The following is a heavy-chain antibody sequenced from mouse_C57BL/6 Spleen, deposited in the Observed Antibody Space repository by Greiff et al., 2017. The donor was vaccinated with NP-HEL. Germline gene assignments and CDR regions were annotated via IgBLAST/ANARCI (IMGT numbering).Heavy chain of an antibody. V-gene: IGHV1-42*01. CDR2: INPSTGGT. CDR1: GYSFTGYY. CDR3: ARSVVATDFDV. J-gene: IGHJ1*03. D-gene: IGHD1-1*01. Sequence: DVQLVESGPELVKPGASVKISCKASGYSFTGYYMNWVKQSPEKSLEWIGEINPSTGGTTYNQKFKAKATLTVDKSSSTAYMQLKSLTSEDSAVYYCARSVVATDFDVWGTGTTVTVSS.